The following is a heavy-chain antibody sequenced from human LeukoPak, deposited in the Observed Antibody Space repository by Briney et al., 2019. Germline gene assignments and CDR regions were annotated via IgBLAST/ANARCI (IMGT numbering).Heavy chain of an antibody. CDR3: ATGGGNGYSYGPGGY. CDR1: GGTFTSYY. V-gene: IGHV1-46*01. CDR2: INPNGGST. D-gene: IGHD5-18*01. Sequence: ASVKVSCKASGGTFTSYYMHWVRQAPGQGLEWMGIINPNGGSTSYAQKFQGRVTMTRDMSTSTVYMELSSLRSEDTAVYYCATGGGNGYSYGPGGYWGQGTLVTVSS. J-gene: IGHJ4*02.